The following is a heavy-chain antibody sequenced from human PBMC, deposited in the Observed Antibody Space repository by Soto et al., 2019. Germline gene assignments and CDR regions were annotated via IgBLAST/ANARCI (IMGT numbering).Heavy chain of an antibody. CDR1: GGSISSGDYY. CDR3: ARGGGQVGGNWFDP. D-gene: IGHD6-25*01. CDR2: IYYSGST. V-gene: IGHV4-30-4*01. Sequence: SETLSLTCTVSGGSISSGDYYWSWIRQPPGKGLEWIGYIYYSGSTYYNPSLKSRVTISVDTSKNQFSLKLSSVTAADTAVYYCARGGGQVGGNWFDPWGQGTLVTVSS. J-gene: IGHJ5*02.